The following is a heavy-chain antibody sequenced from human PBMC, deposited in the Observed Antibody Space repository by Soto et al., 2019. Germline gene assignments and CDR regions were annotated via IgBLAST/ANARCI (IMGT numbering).Heavy chain of an antibody. Sequence: LRLSCAASGFTFSSYWMSWVRQAPGKGLEWVANIKQDGSEKYYVDSVKGRFTISRDNAKNSLYLQMNSLRAEDTAVYYCARDLMNYDFWSGYQTPRGWFDPWGQGTLVTVS. CDR1: GFTFSSYW. J-gene: IGHJ5*02. CDR2: IKQDGSEK. D-gene: IGHD3-3*01. CDR3: ARDLMNYDFWSGYQTPRGWFDP. V-gene: IGHV3-7*03.